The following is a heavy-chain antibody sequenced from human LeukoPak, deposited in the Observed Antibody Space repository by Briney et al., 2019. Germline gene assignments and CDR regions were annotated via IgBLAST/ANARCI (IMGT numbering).Heavy chain of an antibody. V-gene: IGHV3-21*01. Sequence: PGGSLKLSCAASGFTFSSYNMNWVRQAPGKGLEWVSSLSSSSHYIYYADSVKGRFAISRDNAKNSLYLQMTSLRAEDTAVYYCAREGHRPFNYYYYMDVWGKGTTVTVSS. CDR2: LSSSSHYI. CDR1: GFTFSSYN. J-gene: IGHJ6*03. CDR3: AREGHRPFNYYYYMDV.